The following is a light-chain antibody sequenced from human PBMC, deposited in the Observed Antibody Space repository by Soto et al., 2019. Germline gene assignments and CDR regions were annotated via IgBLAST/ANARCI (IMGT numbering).Light chain of an antibody. Sequence: SVLTQPAPLSGAPWTSLTISCHGNSSDVGGYNYVSWYQQHPGKAPQVMIYDVSNRPSGVSNRFSGSKSGNTASLTISGLQAEDEADYYCYSYTTSSTYVFGTGTKVTVL. CDR3: YSYTTSSTYV. J-gene: IGLJ1*01. V-gene: IGLV2-14*01. CDR2: DVS. CDR1: SSDVGGYNY.